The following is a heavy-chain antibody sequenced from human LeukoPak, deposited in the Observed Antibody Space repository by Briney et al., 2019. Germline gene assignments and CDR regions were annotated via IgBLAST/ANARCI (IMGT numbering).Heavy chain of an antibody. V-gene: IGHV3-9*01. Sequence: PGGSLRLSCAASGFTFDDYAMHWVRQAPGKGLEWVSGISWNSGSIGYADSVKGRFTISRDNAENSLYLQMNSLRAEDTALYYCARVSDYDILTGYYRVGQEDYWGQGTLVTVSS. CDR2: ISWNSGSI. CDR1: GFTFDDYA. CDR3: ARVSDYDILTGYYRVGQEDY. D-gene: IGHD3-9*01. J-gene: IGHJ4*02.